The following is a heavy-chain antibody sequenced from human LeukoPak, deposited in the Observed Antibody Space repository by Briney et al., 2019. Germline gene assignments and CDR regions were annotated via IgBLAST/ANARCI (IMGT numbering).Heavy chain of an antibody. V-gene: IGHV3-30*02. CDR2: IRYDGSNK. J-gene: IGHJ4*02. D-gene: IGHD2-21*02. CDR3: AKDRGVVTATFDY. CDR1: AFTFSNYG. Sequence: PGGSLRLSCAASAFTFSNYGMHWVRQAPGKGLEWVAFIRYDGSNKYYADSVKGRFTISRDNSKNTLYLQMNSLRADDTAVYYCAKDRGVVTATFDYWGQGTLVTVSS.